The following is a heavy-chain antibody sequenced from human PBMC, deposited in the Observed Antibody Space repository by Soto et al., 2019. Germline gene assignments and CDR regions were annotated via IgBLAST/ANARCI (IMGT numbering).Heavy chain of an antibody. CDR3: ARESTYYYDSPGYSYWVHDAFDI. CDR1: GFTCSSYA. J-gene: IGHJ3*02. V-gene: IGHV3-21*01. CDR2: ISSSSSYI. D-gene: IGHD3-22*01. Sequence: GXSRRLSCGAAGFTCSSYAISRFRQAPGKGLEWVSSISSSSSYIYYADSVKGRFTISRDNAKNSLYLQMNSLRAEDTAVYYCARESTYYYDSPGYSYWVHDAFDICGQRTMVTVSS.